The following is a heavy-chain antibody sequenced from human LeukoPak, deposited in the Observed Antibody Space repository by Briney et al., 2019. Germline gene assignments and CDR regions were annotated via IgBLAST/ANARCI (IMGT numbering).Heavy chain of an antibody. J-gene: IGHJ4*02. V-gene: IGHV3-48*01. CDR2: ISSSSTTI. D-gene: IGHD3-22*01. Sequence: PGGSLRLSCAASGFTFSSYSMTWVRQAPGKGLEWISYISSSSTTIYYADSVKGRFTISRDNARNSLYLQMDSLRAEDTAVYYCAREREMDSSFDYWGQGTLVTVSS. CDR1: GFTFSSYS. CDR3: AREREMDSSFDY.